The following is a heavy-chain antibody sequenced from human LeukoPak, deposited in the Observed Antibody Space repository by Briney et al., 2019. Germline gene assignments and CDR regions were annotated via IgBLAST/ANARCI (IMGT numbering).Heavy chain of an antibody. D-gene: IGHD1-1*01. V-gene: IGHV5-51*01. J-gene: IGHJ4*02. CDR3: ARTGGTTGTLDY. CDR1: GYSFTRDF. Sequence: GESLKISCKGSGYSFTRDFIAWVRHMPGKGLEWRGLIYPGDSDSRYSPSFQGQVTFSADKSISTAYLQWSSLKASDTAMYYCARTGGTTGTLDYWGQGTLVTVSS. CDR2: IYPGDSDS.